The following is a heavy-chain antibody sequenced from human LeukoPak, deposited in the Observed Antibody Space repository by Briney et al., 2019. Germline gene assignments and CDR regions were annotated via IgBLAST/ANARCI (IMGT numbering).Heavy chain of an antibody. CDR3: ARDRRDSSAWHGVTNYFDY. J-gene: IGHJ4*02. CDR2: MFHTGST. Sequence: SETLSLTCSVSADSITRYYLSWIRQPPGKGLEWIGYMFHTGSTSYNPSLKSRVTISVDTSKNQFSLKLSSVTAADTAVYYCARDRRDSSAWHGVTNYFDYWGQGSLVTVSS. CDR1: ADSITRYY. D-gene: IGHD6-19*01. V-gene: IGHV4-59*12.